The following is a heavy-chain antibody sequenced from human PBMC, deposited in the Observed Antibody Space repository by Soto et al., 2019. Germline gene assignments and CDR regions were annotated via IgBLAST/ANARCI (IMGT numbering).Heavy chain of an antibody. CDR1: GGSISPYH. CDR2: IYTSGNT. J-gene: IGHJ4*02. Sequence: SETLSLTCTVSGGSISPYHWSWIRQSAGKGLEWIGRIYTSGNTHYNPSLKSRVTVSIDTSKXXFXXXXXXXXXXXXXVYYCARESGDNWDYEAYWSQGTPVTVSS. D-gene: IGHD1-7*01. V-gene: IGHV4-4*07. CDR3: ARESGDNWDYEAY.